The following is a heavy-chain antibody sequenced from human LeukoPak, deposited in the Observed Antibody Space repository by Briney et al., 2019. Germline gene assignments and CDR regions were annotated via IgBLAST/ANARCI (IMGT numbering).Heavy chain of an antibody. J-gene: IGHJ3*02. D-gene: IGHD5-24*01. CDR3: ARRRDGYNEDAFDI. V-gene: IGHV5-51*01. CDR1: GYTFTNYW. CDR2: IYPGDSRI. Sequence: GESLKISCEAFGYTFTNYWIGLVRQMPGKGLEWMGVIYPGDSRIRYNPSFQGQVTISADKSISTAYLQWSSLKASDTAMYYCARRRDGYNEDAFDIWGQGTMVTVSS.